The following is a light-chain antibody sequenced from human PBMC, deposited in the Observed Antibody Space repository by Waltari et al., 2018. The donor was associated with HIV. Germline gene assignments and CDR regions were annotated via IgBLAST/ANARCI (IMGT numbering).Light chain of an antibody. J-gene: IGLJ1*01. CDR1: SSDVGGYNY. V-gene: IGLV2-11*01. Sequence: QSALTQPPSASGFPGQSVTISCTGTSSDVGGYNYVSWYQQHPGKAPKLMIYDVSKRPSVVPDRFSGSKSGNTASLTISGLQAEDEADYYCCSYAGSYTYVFGTGTKVTVL. CDR3: CSYAGSYTYV. CDR2: DVS.